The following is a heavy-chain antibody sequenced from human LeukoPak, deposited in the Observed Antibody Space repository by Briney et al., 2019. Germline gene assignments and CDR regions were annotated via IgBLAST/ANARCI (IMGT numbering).Heavy chain of an antibody. CDR3: ARRVVVPAAPYYFDY. CDR2: INSDGSST. D-gene: IGHD2-2*01. Sequence: GSLRLSCAASGFIFGSYWMHWVRQAPGKGLVWVSRINSDGSSTSYADSVKGRFTSRDNAKNTLYLQMNSLRAEDTAVYYCARRVVVPAAPYYFDYWGQGTLVTVSS. V-gene: IGHV3-74*01. CDR1: GFIFGSYW. J-gene: IGHJ4*02.